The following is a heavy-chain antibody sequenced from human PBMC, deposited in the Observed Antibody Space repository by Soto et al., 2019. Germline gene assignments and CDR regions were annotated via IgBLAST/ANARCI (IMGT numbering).Heavy chain of an antibody. V-gene: IGHV4-61*01. CDR2: TYYSGST. J-gene: IGHJ5*02. Sequence: QVQLQESGPGLVKPSEPLSLTCTVSGGSVSSGSYYWSWIRQPPGKGLEWIGYTYYSGSTNYNPSLKSRVTISVDTSKNQFSLKLSSVTAADTAVYYCARHYSGTLSWFDPWGQGTLVTVSS. D-gene: IGHD3-10*01. CDR3: ARHYSGTLSWFDP. CDR1: GGSVSSGSYY.